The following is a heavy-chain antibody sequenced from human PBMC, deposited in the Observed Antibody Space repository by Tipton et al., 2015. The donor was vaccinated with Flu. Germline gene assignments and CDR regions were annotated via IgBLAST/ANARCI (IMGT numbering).Heavy chain of an antibody. V-gene: IGHV4-38-2*02. Sequence: TLSLTCIVSGDSIRNDYFWGWIRQPPGKGLEWIATIHRSRSTKYNPSLKSRVTISVDTSKNQFSLEMRSVTAADTAVYYCARERWATWYFDYWGQGTLVTVSS. CDR1: GDSIRNDYF. CDR3: ARERWATWYFDY. J-gene: IGHJ4*02. CDR2: IHRSRST. D-gene: IGHD5-12*01.